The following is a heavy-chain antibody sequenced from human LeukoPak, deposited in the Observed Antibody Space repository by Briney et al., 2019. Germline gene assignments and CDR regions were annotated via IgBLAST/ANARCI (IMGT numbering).Heavy chain of an antibody. Sequence: GGSLRLSCAASGFTFSSYSMNWVRQAPGKGLEWVSCISSSSSTIYYADSVKGRFTISRDNAKNSLYLQMNSLKTEDTAVYYCTTDLYGVAPYYFDYWGQGTLVTVSS. CDR3: TTDLYGVAPYYFDY. J-gene: IGHJ4*02. CDR1: GFTFSSYS. V-gene: IGHV3-48*04. CDR2: ISSSSSTI. D-gene: IGHD3-3*01.